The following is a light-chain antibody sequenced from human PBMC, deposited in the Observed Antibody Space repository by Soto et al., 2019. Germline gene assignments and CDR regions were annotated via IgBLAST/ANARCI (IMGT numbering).Light chain of an antibody. Sequence: DIQMTQSPSSVSASVGDRVTITCRSSEDISTWLAWYQQKPGKAPKLLIYAASSLQSGGPSRFSGSGSGTAFTPTISSLQPEDFATSYCQQADSFPLSTFGQGTRLDIK. V-gene: IGKV1-12*01. CDR2: AAS. CDR1: EDISTW. J-gene: IGKJ5*01. CDR3: QQADSFPLST.